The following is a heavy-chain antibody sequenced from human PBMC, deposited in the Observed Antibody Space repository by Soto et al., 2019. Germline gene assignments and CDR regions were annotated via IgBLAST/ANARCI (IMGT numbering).Heavy chain of an antibody. Sequence: ASVKVSCKASGYTFTSYGISWVRQAPGQGLERMGWISAYNGNTNYAQKLQGRVTMTTDTSTSTAYMELRSLRFDDTAVYYCASTLGYCSGGSCNLIYFDYWGQGTLVTVSS. CDR1: GYTFTSYG. D-gene: IGHD2-15*01. CDR3: ASTLGYCSGGSCNLIYFDY. V-gene: IGHV1-18*01. J-gene: IGHJ4*02. CDR2: ISAYNGNT.